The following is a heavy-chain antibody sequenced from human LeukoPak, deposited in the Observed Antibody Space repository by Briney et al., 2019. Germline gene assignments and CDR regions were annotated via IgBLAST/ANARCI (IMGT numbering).Heavy chain of an antibody. CDR2: INPNTGGT. CDR3: AASDGHIKAGYYYYMDV. D-gene: IGHD3-10*01. CDR1: GYTFTGYY. J-gene: IGHJ6*03. Sequence: ASVKVSCKASGYTFTGYYFHWVRQPPGQGLEWMGWINPNTGGTNYAQRFQGRVTLTWDTSISTAYMELNRLTSDDTAVYYCAASDGHIKAGYYYYMDVWGKGTSVTVSS. V-gene: IGHV1-2*02.